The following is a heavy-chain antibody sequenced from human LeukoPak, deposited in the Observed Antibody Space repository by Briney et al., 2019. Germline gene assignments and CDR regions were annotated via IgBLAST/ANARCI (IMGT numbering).Heavy chain of an antibody. Sequence: SETLSRTCAVYGGSFSGYYWSWIRQPPGKGLEWIGEINDRGSTNYNPSLKSRVTISVDTSKNQFSLKLSSVTAADTAVYYCARDPGSRRQQLGSNFDYWGQGTLVTVSS. CDR3: ARDPGSRRQQLGSNFDY. CDR1: GGSFSGYY. CDR2: INDRGST. J-gene: IGHJ4*02. D-gene: IGHD6-13*01. V-gene: IGHV4-34*01.